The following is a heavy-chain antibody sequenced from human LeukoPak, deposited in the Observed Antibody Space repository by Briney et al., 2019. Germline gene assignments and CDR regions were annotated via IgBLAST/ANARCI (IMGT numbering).Heavy chain of an antibody. J-gene: IGHJ4*02. Sequence: ASVKVSCKASGYTFTSYDINWARQATGQGLEWMGWMNPNSGNTGYAQKFQGRVTMTRNTSIGTAYMELSSLRSEDTAVYYCARTSGYSYGPRFDYWGQGTLVTVSS. CDR2: MNPNSGNT. CDR3: ARTSGYSYGPRFDY. V-gene: IGHV1-8*01. CDR1: GYTFTSYD. D-gene: IGHD5-18*01.